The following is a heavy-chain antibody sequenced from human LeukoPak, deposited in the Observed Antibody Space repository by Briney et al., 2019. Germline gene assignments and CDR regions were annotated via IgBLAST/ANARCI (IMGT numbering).Heavy chain of an antibody. CDR1: GYTFTGYY. D-gene: IGHD6-19*01. J-gene: IGHJ6*02. Sequence: ASVKVSCKASGYTFTGYYMHWVRQAPGQGLEWMGWINPNSGGTNYAQKFQGRVTMTRDTSISTAYMELSRLRSDDTAVYYCARGGSGYSSGWNEDYGMDVWGQATTVTVSS. CDR2: INPNSGGT. CDR3: ARGGSGYSSGWNEDYGMDV. V-gene: IGHV1-2*02.